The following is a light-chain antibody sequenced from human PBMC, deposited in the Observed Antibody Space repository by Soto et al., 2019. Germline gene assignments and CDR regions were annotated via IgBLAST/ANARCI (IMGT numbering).Light chain of an antibody. CDR3: SSYTSSSTQV. CDR1: SSDVGGYNY. J-gene: IGLJ1*01. CDR2: EVS. Sequence: QSVLTQPASVSGSPGQSITISCTGTSSDVGGYNYVSWYQQHPGKAPKLMIYEVSNRPSGVSNRFSGPKSGNTASLTISGLQAEDEADYYCSSYTSSSTQVFGTGTKVTVL. V-gene: IGLV2-14*01.